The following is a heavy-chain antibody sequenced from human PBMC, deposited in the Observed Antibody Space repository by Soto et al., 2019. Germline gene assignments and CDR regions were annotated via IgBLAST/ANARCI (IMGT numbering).Heavy chain of an antibody. CDR2: INHSGST. D-gene: IGHD1-20*01. V-gene: IGHV4-34*01. CDR1: GGSFSGYY. Sequence: SETLSLTCAVYGGSFSGYYWSWIRQPPGKGLEWIGEINHSGSTNYNPSLKSRVTISVDTSKNQFSLKLSSVTAADTAVYYCARELYNWNYFDYWGQGTLVTVSS. J-gene: IGHJ4*02. CDR3: ARELYNWNYFDY.